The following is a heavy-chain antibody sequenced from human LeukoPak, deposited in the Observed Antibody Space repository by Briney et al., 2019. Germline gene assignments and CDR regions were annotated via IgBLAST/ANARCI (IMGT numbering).Heavy chain of an antibody. CDR3: ARDPTIPSRSWYQSRRPVFDY. CDR2: ISAYNGNT. J-gene: IGHJ4*02. Sequence: ASVKVSCKASGYTFTSYGISWVRQAPGQGLEWMGWISAYNGNTNYAQKLQGRVTMTTDTSTSTAYMELRSLRAEDTAVYYCARDPTIPSRSWYQSRRPVFDYWGQGTLVTVSS. D-gene: IGHD6-13*01. V-gene: IGHV1-18*01. CDR1: GYTFTSYG.